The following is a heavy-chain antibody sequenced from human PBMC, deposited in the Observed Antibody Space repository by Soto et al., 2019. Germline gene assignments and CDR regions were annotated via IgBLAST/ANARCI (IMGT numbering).Heavy chain of an antibody. CDR1: GFTFSSYG. J-gene: IGHJ4*02. CDR2: IWLDGSNK. D-gene: IGHD5-18*01. Sequence: QVQLVESGGGVVQPGRSLRLSCAASGFTFSSYGMHWVRQAPGKGLEWVAVIWLDGSNKYYADSVKGRFTISRDNSKNTLYLQMNTLRAEDTSGYYCALGLWSFDYWGQGNLVTVSS. V-gene: IGHV3-33*01. CDR3: ALGLWSFDY.